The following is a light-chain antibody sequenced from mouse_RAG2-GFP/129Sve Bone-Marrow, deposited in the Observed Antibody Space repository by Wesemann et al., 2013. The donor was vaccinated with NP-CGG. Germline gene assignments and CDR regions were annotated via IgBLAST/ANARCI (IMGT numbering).Light chain of an antibody. J-gene: IGKJ4*01. CDR2: STS. V-gene: IGKV4-57*01. CDR1: SSVSY. Sequence: QIVLTQSPAIMSASPGEKVTITCSASSSVSYMHWFQQKPGTSPKLWIYSTSNLASGVPARFSGSGSGTSYSLTISRMEAEDAATYYCQQWSSYPFTFGSGTKLEIK. CDR3: QQWSSYPFT.